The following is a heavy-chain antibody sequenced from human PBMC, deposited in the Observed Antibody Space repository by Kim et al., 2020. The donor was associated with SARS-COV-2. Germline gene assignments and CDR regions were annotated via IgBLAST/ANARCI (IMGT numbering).Heavy chain of an antibody. D-gene: IGHD2-21*02. J-gene: IGHJ4*02. CDR3: ARVGGYCGGDCSYFDY. V-gene: IGHV1-69*13. CDR1: GGTFSSYA. Sequence: SVKVSCKASGGTFSSYAISWVRQAPGQGLEWMGGIIPIFGTANYAQKFQGRVTITADESTSTAYMELSSLRSEDTAVYYCARVGGYCGGDCSYFDYWGQGTLVTVSS. CDR2: IIPIFGTA.